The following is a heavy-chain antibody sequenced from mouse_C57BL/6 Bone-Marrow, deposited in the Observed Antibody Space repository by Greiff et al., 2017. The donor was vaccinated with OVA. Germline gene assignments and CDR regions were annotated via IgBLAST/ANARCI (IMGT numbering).Heavy chain of an antibody. V-gene: IGHV1-69*01. CDR3: AREITTEGRGFDY. J-gene: IGHJ2*01. Sequence: QVQLQQPGAELVMPGASVKLSCKASGYTFTSYWMHWVKQRPGQGLEWIGEIDPSDSYTNYNQKFKGKSTLTVDKSSSTAYMQPSSLTSEDSAVYYCAREITTEGRGFDYWGQGTTLTVSS. D-gene: IGHD1-1*01. CDR1: GYTFTSYW. CDR2: IDPSDSYT.